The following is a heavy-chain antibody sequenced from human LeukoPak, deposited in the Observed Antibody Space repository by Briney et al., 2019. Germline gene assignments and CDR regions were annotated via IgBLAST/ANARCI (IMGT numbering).Heavy chain of an antibody. V-gene: IGHV3-21*01. Sequence: GGSLRPSCAASGFTFSSYSMNWVRQAPGRGLEWVSSISSSSYIYYADSVKGRFTISRDNAKNSLYLQMNSLRAEDTAVYYCARDGAAAGTIKGYFDYWGQGTLVTVSS. D-gene: IGHD6-13*01. J-gene: IGHJ4*02. CDR3: ARDGAAAGTIKGYFDY. CDR1: GFTFSSYS. CDR2: ISSSSYI.